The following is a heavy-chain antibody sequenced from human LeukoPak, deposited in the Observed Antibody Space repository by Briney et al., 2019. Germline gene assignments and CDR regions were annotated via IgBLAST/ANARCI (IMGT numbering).Heavy chain of an antibody. CDR3: ARGPLRYFEGNYFDY. V-gene: IGHV3-21*01. D-gene: IGHD3-9*01. CDR1: GFTFSSYW. J-gene: IGHJ4*02. CDR2: ISGSGGST. Sequence: PGGSLSLSCAASGFTFSSYWMSWVRQAPGKGLEWVSAISGSGGSTYYADSVKGRFTISRDNAKNSLYLQMNSLRAEDTAVYYCARGPLRYFEGNYFDYWGQGTLVTVSS.